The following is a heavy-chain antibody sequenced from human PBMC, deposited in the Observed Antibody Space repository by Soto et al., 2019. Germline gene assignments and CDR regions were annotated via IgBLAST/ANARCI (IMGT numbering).Heavy chain of an antibody. Sequence: QVQLVQSGTEVKKPGASVKVSYKASGYTFTSYGIHWVRQAPGQRLEWMGWINAANGDTKYSPKFQGRVTITRDTSASTAYMELSSLRSEDTAVYYCVRRHVSATGSDWFDPWGQGTLVTVSS. D-gene: IGHD6-13*01. CDR1: GYTFTSYG. CDR2: INAANGDT. J-gene: IGHJ5*02. V-gene: IGHV1-3*01. CDR3: VRRHVSATGSDWFDP.